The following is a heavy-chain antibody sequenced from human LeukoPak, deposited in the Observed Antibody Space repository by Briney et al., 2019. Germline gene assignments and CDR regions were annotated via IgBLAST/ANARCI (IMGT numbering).Heavy chain of an antibody. CDR1: GYTFTGYY. Sequence: ASVKVSCXASGYTFTGYYIHWVRQAPGQGLEYMGRINPNSGGANYAQKFQDRVTMTRDTSISTAYMELSRLRSDDTAVYYCARDKGSSSASYYFDSWGQGTLVTVSS. J-gene: IGHJ4*02. V-gene: IGHV1-2*06. D-gene: IGHD2-15*01. CDR2: INPNSGGA. CDR3: ARDKGSSSASYYFDS.